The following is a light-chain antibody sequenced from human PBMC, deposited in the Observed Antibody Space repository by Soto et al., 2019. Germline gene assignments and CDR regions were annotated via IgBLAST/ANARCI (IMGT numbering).Light chain of an antibody. J-gene: IGKJ1*01. Sequence: DIQMTQSPSSLSASVGDRVTITCRASQSITNFLNWFQQKPGKAPKLLIYAASTLRSGVPSRFSGSGSGTDFTLTISSLQPEDLGTYYCQQSYSTLWTFGQGTKVDIK. CDR2: AAS. CDR1: QSITNF. CDR3: QQSYSTLWT. V-gene: IGKV1-39*01.